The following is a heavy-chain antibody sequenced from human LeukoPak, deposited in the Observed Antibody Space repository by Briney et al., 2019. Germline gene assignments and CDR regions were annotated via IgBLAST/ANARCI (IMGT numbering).Heavy chain of an antibody. CDR3: ARGWPGDDILFGHDY. Sequence: ASVEVSCKASGYTFTSYAMHWVRQAPGQRLEWMGWINAGNGNTKYSQKFQGRVTITRDTSASTAYMELSSLRSEDTAVYYCARGWPGDDILFGHDYWGQGTLVTVSS. J-gene: IGHJ4*02. D-gene: IGHD3-9*01. CDR2: INAGNGNT. CDR1: GYTFTSYA. V-gene: IGHV1-3*01.